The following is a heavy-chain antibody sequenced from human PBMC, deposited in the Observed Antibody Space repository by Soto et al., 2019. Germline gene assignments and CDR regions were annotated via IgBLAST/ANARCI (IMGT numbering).Heavy chain of an antibody. CDR3: AREIDGYYGMDV. J-gene: IGHJ6*02. Sequence: QVQLVQSGAEVKKPGSSVKVSCKASGGTFSTDSISWVRQAPGQGLEWMGGIIPMFGTANNAQKFQGRVTITADESTSTAYMELSSLRSEDTAVXFCAREIDGYYGMDVWGQGTTVTVAS. CDR1: GGTFSTDS. CDR2: IIPMFGTA. V-gene: IGHV1-69*12.